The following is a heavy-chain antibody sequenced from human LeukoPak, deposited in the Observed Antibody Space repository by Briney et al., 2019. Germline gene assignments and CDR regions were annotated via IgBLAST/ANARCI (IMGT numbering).Heavy chain of an antibody. CDR1: GDSINSRSYY. Sequence: SETLSLTCTVSGDSINSRSYYWDWIRQPPGKGLEWIGSIYYSGHSYYNPSLKSRVTVSVDMSKNQFYLSLTSVTAADTPFYYCARQLCSGGSCYSRAIWFDPWGQGTLVTVSS. CDR2: IYYSGHS. CDR3: ARQLCSGGSCYSRAIWFDP. D-gene: IGHD2-15*01. V-gene: IGHV4-39*01. J-gene: IGHJ5*02.